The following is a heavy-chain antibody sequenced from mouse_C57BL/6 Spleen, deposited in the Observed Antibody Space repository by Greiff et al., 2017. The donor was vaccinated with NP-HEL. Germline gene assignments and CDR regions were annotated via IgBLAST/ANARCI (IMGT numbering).Heavy chain of an antibody. J-gene: IGHJ4*01. CDR1: GYTFTSYW. D-gene: IGHD1-1*01. CDR3: ACTTVGDAMDY. Sequence: QVQLQQPGAELVKPGASVKLSCKASGYTFTSYWMHWVKQRPGRGLEGIGRIDPNSGGTKYNEKFKSKATLTVDKPSSTAYMQLSSLTSEDSAVYYCACTTVGDAMDYWGQGASVTVAS. CDR2: IDPNSGGT. V-gene: IGHV1-72*01.